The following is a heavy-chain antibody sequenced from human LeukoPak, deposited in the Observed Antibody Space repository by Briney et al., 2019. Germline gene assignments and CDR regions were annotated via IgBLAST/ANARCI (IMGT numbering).Heavy chain of an antibody. CDR1: EFNFINYG. CDR3: ANDHWGGAFDI. D-gene: IGHD7-27*01. J-gene: IGHJ3*02. Sequence: SGGSLRLSCAASEFNFINYGMTWVRQAPGKGLEWVSVISYNADSTHYADSVEGRFVISRDNSKNTLYLQMNSLRVDDTAVYYCANDHWGGAFDIWGQGTMVTVSS. CDR2: ISYNADST. V-gene: IGHV3-23*01.